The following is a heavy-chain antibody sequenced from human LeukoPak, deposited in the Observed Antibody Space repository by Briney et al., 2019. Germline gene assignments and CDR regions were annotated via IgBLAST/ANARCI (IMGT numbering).Heavy chain of an antibody. CDR2: IYYSGGT. CDR3: ASGRYFDWLTSVKAFDY. CDR1: GGSISYSNSY. Sequence: SETLSLTCTVSGGSISYSNSYWGWIRQPPGKGLEWIGNIYYSGGTYYNLSLKSRVTISVDTSKNQFSLKLSSVTAADTAVYYCASGRYFDWLTSVKAFDYWAQGILVTVSS. D-gene: IGHD3-9*01. V-gene: IGHV4-39*01. J-gene: IGHJ4*02.